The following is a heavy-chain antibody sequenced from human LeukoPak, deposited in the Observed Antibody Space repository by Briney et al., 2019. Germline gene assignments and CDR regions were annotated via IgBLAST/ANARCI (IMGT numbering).Heavy chain of an antibody. J-gene: IGHJ6*03. CDR2: IYYSGST. V-gene: IGHV4-38-2*02. CDR3: ARESRRIAAAGPSYYMDV. Sequence: PSETLSLTCTVSGYSITSAYYWGWIRQPPGKGLEWIGSIYYSGSTYYNPSLKSRVTISVDTSKNQFSLMVNSVTAADTAVYYCARESRRIAAAGPSYYMDVWGRGTTVTVSS. D-gene: IGHD6-13*01. CDR1: GYSITSAYY.